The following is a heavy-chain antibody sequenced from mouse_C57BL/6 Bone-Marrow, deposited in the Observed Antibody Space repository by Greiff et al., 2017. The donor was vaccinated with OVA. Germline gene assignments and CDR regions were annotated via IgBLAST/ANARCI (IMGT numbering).Heavy chain of an antibody. CDR2: IYPGGGYT. CDR3: ARWGDGHHGRYYFDY. V-gene: IGHV1-63*01. Sequence: QVQLQQSGAELVRPGASVKMSCKASGYTFTNYWIGWAKQRPGHGLEWIGDIYPGGGYTNYNEKFKGKATLTADKSSSTAYMQFSSLTSEDSAIYYCARWGDGHHGRYYFDYWGQGTTLTVSS. CDR1: GYTFTNYW. J-gene: IGHJ2*01. D-gene: IGHD2-3*01.